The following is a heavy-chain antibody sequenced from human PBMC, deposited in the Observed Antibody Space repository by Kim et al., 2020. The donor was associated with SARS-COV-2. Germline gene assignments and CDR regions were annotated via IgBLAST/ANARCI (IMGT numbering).Heavy chain of an antibody. CDR3: AKVGYYYGSGDAFDI. V-gene: IGHV3-23*01. J-gene: IGHJ3*02. D-gene: IGHD3-10*01. Sequence: DSVKGRVTLSRDNSKDTLYLQMNRLRAEDTAVYYCAKVGYYYGSGDAFDIWGQGTMVTVSS.